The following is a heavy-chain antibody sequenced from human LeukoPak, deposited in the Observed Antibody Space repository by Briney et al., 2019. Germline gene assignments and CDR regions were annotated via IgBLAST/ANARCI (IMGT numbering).Heavy chain of an antibody. CDR3: ARALLGAFDI. CDR2: IIPIFGTA. Sequence: SVKVSCKASGYTFTGYYMHWVRQAPGQGLEWMGGIIPIFGTANYAQKFQGRVTITADKSTSTAYMELSSLRSEDTAVYYCARALLGAFDIWGQGTMVTVSS. J-gene: IGHJ3*02. V-gene: IGHV1-69*06. D-gene: IGHD3-10*01. CDR1: GYTFTGYY.